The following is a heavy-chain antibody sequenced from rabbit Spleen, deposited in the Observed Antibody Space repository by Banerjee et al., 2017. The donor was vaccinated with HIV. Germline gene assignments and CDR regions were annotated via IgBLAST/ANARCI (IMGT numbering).Heavy chain of an antibody. D-gene: IGHD2-1*01. Sequence: EQLEESGGGLVKPEGSLTLTCKASGDSLNDKDVMCWFRQAPGKGLEWIACINMFTGKSVYASWAKGRFIMSRPSSTTVTLQMTSLTVAATATYFCARGSAARTMVITGFFFNLWGQGTLVTGS. CDR3: ARGSAARTMVITGFFFNL. CDR1: GDSLNDKDV. J-gene: IGHJ4*01. V-gene: IGHV1S45*01. CDR2: INMFTGKS.